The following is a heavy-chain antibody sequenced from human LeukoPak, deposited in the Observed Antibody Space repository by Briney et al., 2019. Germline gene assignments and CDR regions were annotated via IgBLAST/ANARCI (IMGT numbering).Heavy chain of an antibody. CDR2: NSGSGGST. J-gene: IGHJ4*02. V-gene: IGHV3-23*01. Sequence: GGSLRLSCAASGFTFSSYGMSWVRQAPGKGLEWASTNSGSGGSTYYADSVKGRFTISRDNSKNTLFLQMHSLRAEDTAVYYCARDPMTTVTIGLGDYWGQGTLVTVSS. CDR1: GFTFSSYG. CDR3: ARDPMTTVTIGLGDY. D-gene: IGHD4-17*01.